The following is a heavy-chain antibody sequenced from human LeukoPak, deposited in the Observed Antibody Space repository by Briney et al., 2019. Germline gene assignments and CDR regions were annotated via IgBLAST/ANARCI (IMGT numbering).Heavy chain of an antibody. Sequence: SETLSLTCTVSGGAISSYYWSWIRQPAGKGLEWIGRIYSSGSTNYNTSLKSRVTMSIDTSKNQFSLKLSSVTAADTAVYYCARVGSNDAFDIWGQGTMVTVSS. V-gene: IGHV4-4*07. CDR3: ARVGSNDAFDI. D-gene: IGHD5-12*01. CDR1: GGAISSYY. CDR2: IYSSGST. J-gene: IGHJ3*02.